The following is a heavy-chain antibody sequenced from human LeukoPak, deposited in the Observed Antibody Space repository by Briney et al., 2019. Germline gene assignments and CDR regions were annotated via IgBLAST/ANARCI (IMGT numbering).Heavy chain of an antibody. CDR1: GFIFSGYS. J-gene: IGHJ4*02. Sequence: GGSLRLSCEASGFIFSGYSMHWVRQAPGKGLEYVSVISPEGTMTYYTNSVKGRFTISRDNSKNTLYLQMGSLRDEDTAMYYCAREQPAGSTDYWGQGTLVTVSS. CDR3: AREQPAGSTDY. CDR2: ISPEGTMT. V-gene: IGHV3-64*01. D-gene: IGHD2-2*01.